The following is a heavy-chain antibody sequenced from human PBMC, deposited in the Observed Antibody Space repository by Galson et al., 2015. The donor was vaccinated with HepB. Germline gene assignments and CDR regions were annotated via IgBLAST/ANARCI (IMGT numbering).Heavy chain of an antibody. D-gene: IGHD3-10*01. CDR3: ARDEGYYGDLGLHY. Sequence: SVKVSCKASGYTFTTFGISWVRQAPGQGLEWMGWISAYNGNTNHAQKVQDRVTMTTDTSTNTAYLEVRSLRSDDTAVYYCARDEGYYGDLGLHYWGQGTLVTVSS. CDR1: GYTFTTFG. V-gene: IGHV1-18*01. J-gene: IGHJ4*02. CDR2: ISAYNGNT.